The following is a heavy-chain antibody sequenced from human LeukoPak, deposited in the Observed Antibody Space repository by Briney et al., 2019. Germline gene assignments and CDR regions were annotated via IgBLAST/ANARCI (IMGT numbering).Heavy chain of an antibody. V-gene: IGHV3-33*06. Sequence: GGSLRLSCAASGFTLSSYGMHWVRQAPGKGLEWVAVIWYDGSNKYYADSVKVRFTISRDNSKNTLYLQMNSLRAEDTAVYYCAKDVVVTAMGFDYWGQGTLVTVSS. CDR3: AKDVVVTAMGFDY. CDR2: IWYDGSNK. D-gene: IGHD2-21*02. J-gene: IGHJ4*02. CDR1: GFTLSSYG.